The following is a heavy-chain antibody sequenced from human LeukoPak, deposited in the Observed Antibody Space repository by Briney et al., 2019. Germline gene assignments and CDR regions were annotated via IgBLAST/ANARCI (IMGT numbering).Heavy chain of an antibody. CDR1: GFTFSASY. J-gene: IGHJ6*02. CDR3: ARPDYYYYCGVDV. CDR2: ISSSGSTI. V-gene: IGHV3-11*01. Sequence: GGSLRLSCAASGFTFSASYMSWIRQAPGKGLEWVSYISSSGSTINYADSVKGRFTISRDNAKNSLCLQMNSLRAEDTAVYYCARPDYYYYCGVDVWGQGTTVTVSS.